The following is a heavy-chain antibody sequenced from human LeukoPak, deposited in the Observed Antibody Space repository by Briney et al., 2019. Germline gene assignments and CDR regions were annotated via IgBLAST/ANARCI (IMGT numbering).Heavy chain of an antibody. CDR3: TRDQYYYDTEGYYVFDF. D-gene: IGHD3-22*01. Sequence: GGSLRLSCAASGFTFSKYWMSWVRQAPGKGLEWVANIKQDGSETYFVDSVKGRFTISRDNAKNSLHLQMNSLRAEDTAVYYCTRDQYYYDTEGYYVFDFWGQGTLVTVSS. CDR1: GFTFSKYW. V-gene: IGHV3-7*01. J-gene: IGHJ4*02. CDR2: IKQDGSET.